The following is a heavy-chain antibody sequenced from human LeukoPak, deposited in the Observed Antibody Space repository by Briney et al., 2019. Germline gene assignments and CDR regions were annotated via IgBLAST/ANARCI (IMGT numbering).Heavy chain of an antibody. J-gene: IGHJ6*02. D-gene: IGHD6-13*01. CDR3: ARGAYDVWQQLSHWGYYYYYGMDV. Sequence: SETLSLTCAVYGGSFSGYYWSWIRQPPGKGLEWIGEINHSGSTNYNPSLKSRVTISVDTSKNQFSLKLSCVTAADTAVYYCARGAYDVWQQLSHWGYYYYYGMDVWGQGTTVTVSS. CDR1: GGSFSGYY. V-gene: IGHV4-34*01. CDR2: INHSGST.